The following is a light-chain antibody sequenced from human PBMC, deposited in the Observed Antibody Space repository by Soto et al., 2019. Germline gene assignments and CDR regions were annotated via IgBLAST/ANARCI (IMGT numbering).Light chain of an antibody. CDR3: AAWDDSLNGHVL. Sequence: QSVLTQPPSASGTPGQRVTISCSGNSSNIGSNTVNWYQQLPGTAPKLLIYSNNQRPSGVPDRFSGSKSGTSASLAISGLQSEDEADYYCAAWDDSLNGHVLFGGGTKLTVL. CDR2: SNN. CDR1: SSNIGSNT. J-gene: IGLJ2*01. V-gene: IGLV1-44*01.